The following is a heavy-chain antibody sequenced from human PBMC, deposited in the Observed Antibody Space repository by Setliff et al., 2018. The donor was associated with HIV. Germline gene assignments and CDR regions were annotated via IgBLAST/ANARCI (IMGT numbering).Heavy chain of an antibody. CDR1: GGPLTDHY. Sequence: SETLSLTCAVHGGPLTDHYWNWIRQSPGKGLEWIAEVHHTGYLNYNPSLKSRVIISIDTSKKQFSLKLTSVTAADTATYYCAAPRGMSTILVYWGQGSLVTVSS. V-gene: IGHV4-34*01. CDR2: VHHTGYL. D-gene: IGHD3-9*01. J-gene: IGHJ4*02. CDR3: AAPRGMSTILVY.